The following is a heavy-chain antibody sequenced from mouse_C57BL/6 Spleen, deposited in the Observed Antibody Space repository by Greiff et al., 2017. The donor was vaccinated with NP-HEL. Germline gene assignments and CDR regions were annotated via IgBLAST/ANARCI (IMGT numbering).Heavy chain of an antibody. J-gene: IGHJ4*01. Sequence: VQLQQPGAELVRPGSSVKLSCKASGYTFTSYWMHWVKQRPIQGLEWIGNIDPSDSETHYNQKFKDKATLTVDKSSSTAYMQLSSLTSEDSAVYYCARGGPYEDYAMDYWGQGTSVTVSS. CDR3: ARGGPYEDYAMDY. CDR2: IDPSDSET. V-gene: IGHV1-52*01. D-gene: IGHD1-1*01. CDR1: GYTFTSYW.